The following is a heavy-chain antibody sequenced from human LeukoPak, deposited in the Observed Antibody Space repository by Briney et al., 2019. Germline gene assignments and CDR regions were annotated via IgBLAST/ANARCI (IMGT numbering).Heavy chain of an antibody. V-gene: IGHV4-59*01. Sequence: SETLSLTCTVSGGSISSYYWSWIRQPPGKGLEWIGYIYYSGSTNYNPSLKSRVTISVDTSKNQFSLKLSSVTAADTAVYYCAREPSNYYDSKAHAFDIWGQGTMVTVSS. CDR2: IYYSGST. D-gene: IGHD3-22*01. CDR3: AREPSNYYDSKAHAFDI. CDR1: GGSISSYY. J-gene: IGHJ3*02.